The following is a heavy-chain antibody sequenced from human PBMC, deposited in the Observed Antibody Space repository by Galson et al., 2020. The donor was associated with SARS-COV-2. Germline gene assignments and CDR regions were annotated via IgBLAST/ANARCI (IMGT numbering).Heavy chain of an antibody. D-gene: IGHD4-17*01. CDR1: AIALTTSGVG. V-gene: IGHV2-5*02. CDR3: AERSTVTTSYFDY. J-gene: IGHJ4*02. CDR2: IHWDDDN. Sequence: KMSRPTLVHPTQTLPLTCPFSAIALTTSGVGVLLIRQPPLKALQWLPLIHWDDDNRYSTSLKSRLTITKDDSKNQVVLTMTNMDTVDTATEYCAERSTVTTSYFDYWGQGTLVTVSS.